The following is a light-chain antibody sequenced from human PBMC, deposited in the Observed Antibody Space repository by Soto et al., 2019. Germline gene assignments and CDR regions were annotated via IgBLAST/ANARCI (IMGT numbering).Light chain of an antibody. CDR1: QSMNSW. CDR2: DAS. J-gene: IGKJ1*01. Sequence: GDRVTITCRASQSMNSWLAWYQQKPGEAPKVLIYDASSLESGVPSRFSGSGSGTEFTLTIGSLQPKDFATYYCLRYNAFSQTFGQGTKVDIK. V-gene: IGKV1-5*01. CDR3: LRYNAFSQT.